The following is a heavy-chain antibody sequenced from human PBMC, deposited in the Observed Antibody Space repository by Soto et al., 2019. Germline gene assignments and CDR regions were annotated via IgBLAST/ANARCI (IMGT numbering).Heavy chain of an antibody. Sequence: EVQLLESGGDLIQPGGSLRLSCAASGFTFNIYAMTWVRQAPGKGLEWVSAISRYGDFTYYADSVEGRLTISRDNSKNTLYLQMNSVRAEDTAVYYCAKDRYWDHDSRCYLVDNWGEGTLVTVSS. J-gene: IGHJ4*02. CDR3: AKDRYWDHDSRCYLVDN. CDR2: ISRYGDFT. CDR1: GFTFNIYA. D-gene: IGHD3-22*01. V-gene: IGHV3-23*01.